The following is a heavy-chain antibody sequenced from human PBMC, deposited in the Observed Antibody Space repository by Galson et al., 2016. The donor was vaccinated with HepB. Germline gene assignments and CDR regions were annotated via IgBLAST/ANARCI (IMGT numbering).Heavy chain of an antibody. CDR3: ARDRSSGSGNFGY. CDR1: GGSINSDY. J-gene: IGHJ4*02. CDR2: VFYSGST. V-gene: IGHV4-59*06. D-gene: IGHD3-10*01. Sequence: SETLSLTCTVTGGSINSDYWSWIRRPPGRGLEWIGHVFYSGSTYYNPSLKRRVSISVDTSKNQFSLRLSSVTAADTAVYYCARDRSSGSGNFGYWGQGTLVTVSS.